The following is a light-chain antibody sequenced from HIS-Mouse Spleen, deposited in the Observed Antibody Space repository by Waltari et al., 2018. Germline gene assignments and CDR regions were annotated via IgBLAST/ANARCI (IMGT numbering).Light chain of an antibody. CDR3: AAWDDSLNGWV. CDR1: SSNIGSNT. CDR2: SNN. Sequence: VLTQPPSASGTPGQRVTISCSGSSSNIGSNTVNWYQQLPGTAPKLLIYSNNQRPSGVPDRFSGSKSGTSASLAISGLQSEDEADYYCAAWDDSLNGWVFGGGTKLTVL. J-gene: IGLJ3*02. V-gene: IGLV1-44*01.